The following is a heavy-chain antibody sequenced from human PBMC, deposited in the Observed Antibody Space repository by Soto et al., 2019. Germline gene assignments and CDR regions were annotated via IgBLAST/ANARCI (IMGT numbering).Heavy chain of an antibody. CDR2: ISSSSSTI. J-gene: IGHJ3*02. D-gene: IGHD1-7*01. Sequence: GGSLRLSCAASGFTFSSYSMNWVRQAPGKGLEWVSYISSSSSTIYYADSVKGRFTISRDNAKNSLYLQMNSLRDEDTAVYYCAGPNWNYDGGAFDIWGQGIMVTVSS. CDR1: GFTFSSYS. CDR3: AGPNWNYDGGAFDI. V-gene: IGHV3-48*02.